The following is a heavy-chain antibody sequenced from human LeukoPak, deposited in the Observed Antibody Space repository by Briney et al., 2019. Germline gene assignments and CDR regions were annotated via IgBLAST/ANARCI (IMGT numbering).Heavy chain of an antibody. V-gene: IGHV1-18*01. CDR2: ISAYNGNT. D-gene: IGHD6-13*01. CDR1: GYTFTSYG. J-gene: IGHJ4*02. CDR3: ASAAAGPYNFDY. Sequence: ASVKVSCKASGYTFTSYGISWVRQAPGQGLEWMGWISAYNGNTNYAQKLQGRVTMTTDTSTSTAYVELRSLRSDDTAVYYCASAAAGPYNFDYWGQGTLVTVSS.